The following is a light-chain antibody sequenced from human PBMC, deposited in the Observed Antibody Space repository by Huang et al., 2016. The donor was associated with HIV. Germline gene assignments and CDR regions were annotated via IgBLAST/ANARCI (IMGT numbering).Light chain of an antibody. CDR1: QSVSSN. CDR3: QQYNNWLGT. J-gene: IGKJ2*01. CDR2: GAS. Sequence: EIVMTQSPATLSVSPGERATLSCRASQSVSSNLAWYQQKPGQAPRRLIYGASTSGSGSGTEFTLTINSLQSEDFAVYYCQQYNNWLGTFGQGTKLEIK. V-gene: IGKV3-15*01.